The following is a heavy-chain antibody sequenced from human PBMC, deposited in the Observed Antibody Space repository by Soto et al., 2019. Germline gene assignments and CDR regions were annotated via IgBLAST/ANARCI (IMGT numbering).Heavy chain of an antibody. Sequence: QLQLQESGPGLVKPSATLSLTCTVSGGSISSSSYYWGWIRQAPGKGLEWIGRIYYSGSPYYTPSLKRRITIAVDTSKNQFSLKLSSVTAADTAVYYCARHIDYWGQGTLVTVSS. J-gene: IGHJ4*02. CDR3: ARHIDY. CDR2: IYYSGSP. CDR1: GGSISSSSYY. V-gene: IGHV4-39*01.